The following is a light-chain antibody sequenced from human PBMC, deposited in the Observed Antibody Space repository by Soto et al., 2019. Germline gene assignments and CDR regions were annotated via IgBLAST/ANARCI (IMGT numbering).Light chain of an antibody. CDR3: QQYGVSPWT. CDR2: GAS. V-gene: IGKV3-20*01. CDR1: QSVSSY. Sequence: EIVLTQSPATLSLSPGERATLSCRASQSVSSYLAWYQQKPGQAPRLLIYGASNRATGIPDRFSGSGSGTDFTLTISRLEPEDFALYYCQQYGVSPWTFGQGTKVDI. J-gene: IGKJ1*01.